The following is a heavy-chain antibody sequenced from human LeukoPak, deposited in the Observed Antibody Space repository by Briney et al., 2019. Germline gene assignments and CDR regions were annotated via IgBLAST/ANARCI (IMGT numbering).Heavy chain of an antibody. D-gene: IGHD2-2*01. CDR1: GYTFSSYA. Sequence: GGSLRLSCAASGYTFSSYAMSWVRQAPGKGLEWVSAISGSGGSTYYADSVKGRFTISRDNSKNTLYLQMNSLRAEDTAVYYCAKRDIVVVPAANIDYWGQGTLVTVSS. CDR2: ISGSGGST. V-gene: IGHV3-23*01. CDR3: AKRDIVVVPAANIDY. J-gene: IGHJ4*02.